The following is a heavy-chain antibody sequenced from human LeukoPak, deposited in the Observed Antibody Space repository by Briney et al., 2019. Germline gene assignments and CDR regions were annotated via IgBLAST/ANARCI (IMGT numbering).Heavy chain of an antibody. J-gene: IGHJ4*02. CDR2: ISYDGSNK. V-gene: IGHV3-30*18. CDR3: AKDVRRGYSYGELDY. D-gene: IGHD5-18*01. Sequence: GGSLRLSCAASDFTFSSYGMHWVRQAPGKGLEWVAVISYDGSNKYYADSVKGRFTISRDNSKNTLYLQMNSLRAEDTAVYYCAKDVRRGYSYGELDYWGQGTLVTVSS. CDR1: DFTFSSYG.